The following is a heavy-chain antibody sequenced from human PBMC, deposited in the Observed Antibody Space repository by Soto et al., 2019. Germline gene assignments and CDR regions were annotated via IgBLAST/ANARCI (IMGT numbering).Heavy chain of an antibody. Sequence: QVQLVQSGAEVKKPGSSVKVSYKASGGTFSSYAISWVRQAPGQGLEWMGGIIPIFGTANYAQKFQGRVTITADKSTSTAYMELSSLRSEDTAVYYCARGGAEYSSPGEYYFDYWGQGTLVTVSS. CDR3: ARGGAEYSSPGEYYFDY. V-gene: IGHV1-69*06. D-gene: IGHD6-6*01. CDR2: IIPIFGTA. J-gene: IGHJ4*02. CDR1: GGTFSSYA.